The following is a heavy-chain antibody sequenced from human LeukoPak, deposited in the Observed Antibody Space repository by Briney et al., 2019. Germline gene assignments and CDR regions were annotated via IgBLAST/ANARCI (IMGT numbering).Heavy chain of an antibody. CDR1: GFTFSSYG. V-gene: IGHV3-33*01. CDR3: ARTEIVGATIDY. Sequence: GGSLRLSCAASGFTFSSYGMHWVRRAPGKGLEWVAVIWYDGGNKYYAESVKGRFTISRDDSKNTLFLQMNSLRAEDTAVYYCARTEIVGATIDYWGQGTLVTVSS. J-gene: IGHJ4*02. D-gene: IGHD1-26*01. CDR2: IWYDGGNK.